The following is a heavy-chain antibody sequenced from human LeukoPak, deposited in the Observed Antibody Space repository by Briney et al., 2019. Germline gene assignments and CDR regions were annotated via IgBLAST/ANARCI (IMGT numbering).Heavy chain of an antibody. CDR2: MNPNSGNT. CDR3: ARSTHGGYSYYYYYYYLDV. V-gene: IGHV1-8*01. CDR1: GYTFTSYD. D-gene: IGHD5-18*01. J-gene: IGHJ6*03. Sequence: ASVKGCCKASGYTFTSYDINWVRQATGQGLEWMGWMNPNSGNTGYAQKFQGRVTMTRNTSISTAYMELSSLRSEDTAVHYCARSTHGGYSYYYYYYYLDVWGKGTTVTVSS.